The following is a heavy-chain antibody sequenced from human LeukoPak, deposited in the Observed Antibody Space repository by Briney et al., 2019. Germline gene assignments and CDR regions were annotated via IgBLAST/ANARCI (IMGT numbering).Heavy chain of an antibody. V-gene: IGHV3-30*18. CDR3: AKDRETTASGTFDF. J-gene: IGHJ4*02. Sequence: QSGESLRLSCAASGFTFNNYGMHYVRQAPGKGIEWVAVISDDGRNKNYADSVKGRFTISRDSSNNTLYLQMNSLRAEDTGVYFCAKDRETTASGTFDFRGQGTLVTVS. CDR1: GFTFNNYG. D-gene: IGHD6-13*01. CDR2: ISDDGRNK.